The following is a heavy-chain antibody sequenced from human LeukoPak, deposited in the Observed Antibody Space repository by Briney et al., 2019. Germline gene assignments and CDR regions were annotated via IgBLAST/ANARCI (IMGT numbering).Heavy chain of an antibody. Sequence: GGSLRLSCAASGFSFSSYTMNWVRQAPGKGLEGVALISYDAISKYSADPVRGRFTISRDDSKNTLYLQMSSLRPEDTAVYYCARSSFFGVVPFDYWGQGTLVTVSS. J-gene: IGHJ4*02. CDR2: ISYDAISK. D-gene: IGHD3-3*01. CDR3: ARSSFFGVVPFDY. CDR1: GFSFSSYT. V-gene: IGHV3-30*04.